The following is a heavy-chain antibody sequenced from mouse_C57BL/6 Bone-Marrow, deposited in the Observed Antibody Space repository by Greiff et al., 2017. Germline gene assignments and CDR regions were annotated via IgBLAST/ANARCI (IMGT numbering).Heavy chain of an antibody. Sequence: QVQLKESGAELARPGASVKLSCKASGYTFTSYGISWVKQRTGQGLEWIGEIYPRSGNTYYNEKFKGKATLTADKSSSTAYMELRSLTSEDSAVYFCATLRGAYWGQGTLVTVSA. CDR2: IYPRSGNT. CDR1: GYTFTSYG. D-gene: IGHD1-1*01. J-gene: IGHJ3*01. CDR3: ATLRGAY. V-gene: IGHV1-81*01.